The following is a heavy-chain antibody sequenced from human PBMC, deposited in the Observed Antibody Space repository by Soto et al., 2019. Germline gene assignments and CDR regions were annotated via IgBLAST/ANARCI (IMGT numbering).Heavy chain of an antibody. CDR2: THYSGST. CDR3: ARRGVERGMDV. D-gene: IGHD3-10*01. CDR1: GGSISTSPYY. Sequence: QLQLQESGPGLVKPSETLSLTCTVSGGSISTSPYYWGWIRQPPGKGLEWIGSTHYSGSTYYNPSLKSRVTIAVDTSKNQISLKLSSVTAAETAVYYCARRGVERGMDVWGQGTTVTVSS. V-gene: IGHV4-39*01. J-gene: IGHJ6*02.